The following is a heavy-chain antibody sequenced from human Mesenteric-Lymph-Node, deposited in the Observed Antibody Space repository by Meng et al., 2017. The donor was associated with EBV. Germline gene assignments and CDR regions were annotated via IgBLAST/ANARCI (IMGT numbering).Heavy chain of an antibody. J-gene: IGHJ5*02. CDR2: INVGNGDT. Sequence: QAQLVQSGAEVKKPGASVKVSCEASGYTFTSYAMHWVRQAPGQRLEWMGWINVGNGDTKYSQKFHGRVTITRDTSATTAYMELRSLTSEDTAVYYCARDSTGDSRRFDPWGQGTLVTVSS. CDR1: GYTFTSYA. CDR3: ARDSTGDSRRFDP. D-gene: IGHD3-22*01. V-gene: IGHV1-3*01.